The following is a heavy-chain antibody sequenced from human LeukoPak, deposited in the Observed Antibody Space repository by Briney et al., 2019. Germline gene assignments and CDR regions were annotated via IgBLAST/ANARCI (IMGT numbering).Heavy chain of an antibody. CDR1: GFTFSNAY. CDR2: ISYDGRNK. Sequence: GGSLRLSCAASGFTFSNAYMNWVRQAPGKGLEWVAVISYDGRNKHYPDSVKGRFTISRDISTDTLWLQMDSLRTEDTAVYYCAKGPLRGTAAAIDYWGRGTLVTVSS. J-gene: IGHJ4*02. V-gene: IGHV3-30*18. CDR3: AKGPLRGTAAAIDY. D-gene: IGHD2-2*01.